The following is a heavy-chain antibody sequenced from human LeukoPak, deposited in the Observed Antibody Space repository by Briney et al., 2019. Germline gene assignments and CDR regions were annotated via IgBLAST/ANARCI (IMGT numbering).Heavy chain of an antibody. CDR2: ISGSGTI. V-gene: IGHV4-4*07. Sequence: PSETLSLTCTVSGGSIHSYWSWIRQPAGKGLEWIGRISGSGTITYNPALQSRLTISIDTSKNQFSLKLSSVTAADTAVYYCARALIRENTQDYWGQGTLVTVSS. CDR3: ARALIRENTQDY. D-gene: IGHD2-15*01. CDR1: GGSIHSY. J-gene: IGHJ4*02.